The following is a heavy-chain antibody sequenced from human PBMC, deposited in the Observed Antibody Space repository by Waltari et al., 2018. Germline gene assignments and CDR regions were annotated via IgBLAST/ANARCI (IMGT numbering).Heavy chain of an antibody. J-gene: IGHJ1*01. Sequence: VQLAESGGGLVQPGRSLRLSCTTSGFTFVDHSMNGVRQAPGKGLEWVALISHDATKKNYAQSLQGRFTISRDNSRNTLYLEINNVRVADTALYYCAKDDYGDEYFQHWGQGTLVTVSS. CDR1: GFTFVDHS. CDR2: ISHDATKK. V-gene: IGHV3-30*04. CDR3: AKDDYGDEYFQH. D-gene: IGHD4-17*01.